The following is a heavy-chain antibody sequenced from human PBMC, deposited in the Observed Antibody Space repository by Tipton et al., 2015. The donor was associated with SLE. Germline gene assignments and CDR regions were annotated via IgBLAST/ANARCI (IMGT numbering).Heavy chain of an antibody. CDR3: AREDSSSWFYTRFDP. V-gene: IGHV4-39*07. CDR1: GDSISSNSYY. J-gene: IGHJ5*02. CDR2: IYYSGST. Sequence: TLSLTCTVSGDSISSNSYYWGWIRRPPGKGLEWIGSIYYSGSTYYNPSLKSRVTISVDTSKNQFSLKLSSVTAADTAVYYCAREDSSSWFYTRFDPWGQGTLVTVSS. D-gene: IGHD2-2*02.